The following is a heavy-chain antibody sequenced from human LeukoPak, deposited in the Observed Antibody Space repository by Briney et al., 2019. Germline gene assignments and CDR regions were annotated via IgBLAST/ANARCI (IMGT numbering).Heavy chain of an antibody. V-gene: IGHV4-4*07. D-gene: IGHD3-10*01. J-gene: IGHJ5*02. CDR1: GGSISSYY. CDR2: IYTSGST. CDR3: ARAWPQYYYGSGTRWFDP. Sequence: PSETLSLTCTVSGGSISSYYWSWIRQPAGKGLEWIGRIYTSGSTNYNPSLKSRVTMSVDTSKNQFSLKLSSVTAADTAVYYCARAWPQYYYGSGTRWFDPWGQGTLVTVSS.